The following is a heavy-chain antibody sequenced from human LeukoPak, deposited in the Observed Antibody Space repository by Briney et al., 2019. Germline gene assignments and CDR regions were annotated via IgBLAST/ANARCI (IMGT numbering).Heavy chain of an antibody. Sequence: GGSLRLSCAASGFTFSNYWMHWVRQAPGKGLVWVPRINSDGSSTSYADSVKGRFTISRDNAKNTLFLQMNSLRAEDTAMYYCARDYGRSRDYGMDVWGQGTTVTVSS. CDR2: INSDGSST. D-gene: IGHD3-10*01. CDR1: GFTFSNYW. CDR3: ARDYGRSRDYGMDV. V-gene: IGHV3-74*01. J-gene: IGHJ6*02.